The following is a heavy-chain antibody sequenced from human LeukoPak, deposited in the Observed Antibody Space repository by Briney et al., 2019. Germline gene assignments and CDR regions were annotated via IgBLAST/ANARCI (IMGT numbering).Heavy chain of an antibody. D-gene: IGHD3-10*01. CDR1: GFTFDDYA. Sequence: PGGSLRLSCAASGFTFDDYAMHWVRQAPGKGLEWVSDISWNSGSIGYADSVKGRFTISRDNAKNSLYLQMNSLRAEDTALYYCAKDVQYYYGSWSYYDYWGQGTLVTVSS. V-gene: IGHV3-9*01. J-gene: IGHJ4*02. CDR3: AKDVQYYYGSWSYYDY. CDR2: ISWNSGSI.